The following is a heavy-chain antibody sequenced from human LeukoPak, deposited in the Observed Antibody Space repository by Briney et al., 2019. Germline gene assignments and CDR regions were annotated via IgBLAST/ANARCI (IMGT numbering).Heavy chain of an antibody. CDR2: IYTSGST. CDR3: ARGDARGYYGSGSFPFDY. Sequence: SQTLSLTCTVSGGSISSGSYYWSWIRQPAGKGLEWIGRIYTSGSTNYNPSLKSRVTISVDTSKNQFSLKLSSVTAADTAVYYCARGDARGYYGSGSFPFDYWGQGTLVTVSS. J-gene: IGHJ4*02. D-gene: IGHD3-10*01. CDR1: GGSISSGSYY. V-gene: IGHV4-61*02.